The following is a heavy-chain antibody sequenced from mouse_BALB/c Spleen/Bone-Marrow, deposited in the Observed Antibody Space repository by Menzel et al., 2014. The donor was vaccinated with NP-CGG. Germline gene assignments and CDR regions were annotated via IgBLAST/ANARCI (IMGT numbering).Heavy chain of an antibody. D-gene: IGHD2-14*01. CDR2: ISLYSGNT. CDR3: ARGDYRYDETMDY. Sequence: VQLQQSGPELVRPGVSVKISCKGSGYTFTDYGMHWVKQSHAKSLEWIGLISLYSGNTNYNQKFKDKATMTVDKSSSTAYMELARLTSADSAIYYCARGDYRYDETMDYWGQGTSVTVSS. J-gene: IGHJ4*01. CDR1: GYTFTDYG. V-gene: IGHV1-67*01.